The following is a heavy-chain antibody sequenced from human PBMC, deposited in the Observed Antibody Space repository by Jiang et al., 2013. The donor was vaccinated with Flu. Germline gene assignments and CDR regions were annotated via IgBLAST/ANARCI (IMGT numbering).Heavy chain of an antibody. CDR1: GDSLSSGDPS. Sequence: GLVKPSQTLSLACVVSGDSLSSGDPSWGLDPAATRGGPRVDWPHISSWEHLLQPGLQSRLSISIDRSKNHFSLELRSVTAADTAVYYCARWSKTGYTFHNWFEPWGQGILVTVSS. J-gene: IGHJ5*02. V-gene: IGHV4-30-2*01. CDR3: ARWSKTGYTFHNWFEP. D-gene: IGHD5-18*01. CDR2: ISSWEH.